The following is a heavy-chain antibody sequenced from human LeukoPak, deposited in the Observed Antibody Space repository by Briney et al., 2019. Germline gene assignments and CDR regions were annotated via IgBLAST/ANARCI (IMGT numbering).Heavy chain of an antibody. CDR2: NYTSGRY. V-gene: IGHV4-39*07. D-gene: IGHD6-13*01. CDR1: GGSISSSSYY. J-gene: IGHJ3*02. CDR3: ARDSSWYGGVMAFDI. Sequence: PSETLSLTCTVSGGSISSSSYYWGWIRQPPGQGLEWFMRNYTSGRYYYNPSLNRRATISVDASKNQYSQMLSSVTAANAAGYACARDSSWYGGVMAFDIWGEGTMVTVSS.